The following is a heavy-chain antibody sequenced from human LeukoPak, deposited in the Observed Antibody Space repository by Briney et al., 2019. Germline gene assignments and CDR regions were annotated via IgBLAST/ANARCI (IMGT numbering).Heavy chain of an antibody. J-gene: IGHJ4*02. V-gene: IGHV4-59*01. CDR2: IYYSGST. CDR1: GGSISSYY. Sequence: PSETLSLTCTVSGGSISSYYWSWIRQPPGKGLEWIRYIYYSGSTNYNPSLKSRVTISVDTSKNQFSLKLSSVTAADTAAYYCAREDVWFGSYYFDYWGQGTLVTVSS. CDR3: AREDVWFGSYYFDY. D-gene: IGHD3-10*01.